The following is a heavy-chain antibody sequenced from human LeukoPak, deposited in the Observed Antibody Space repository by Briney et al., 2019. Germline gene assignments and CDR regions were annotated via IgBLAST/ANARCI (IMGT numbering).Heavy chain of an antibody. CDR3: AKAGYGDYEWFDP. Sequence: GGSLRLSCAASGSTFDDYAMHWVRQAPGKGLEWVSLISGDGGSTHYADSVKGRFTISRDNSKNSLYLRMNSLRTEDTALYYCAKAGYGDYEWFDPWGQGTLVTVSS. J-gene: IGHJ5*02. D-gene: IGHD4-17*01. CDR2: ISGDGGST. V-gene: IGHV3-43*02. CDR1: GSTFDDYA.